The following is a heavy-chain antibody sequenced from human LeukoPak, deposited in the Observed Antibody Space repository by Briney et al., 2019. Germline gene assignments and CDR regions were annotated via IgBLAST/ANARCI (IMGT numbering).Heavy chain of an antibody. Sequence: SETLSLTCTVSGGSISSSSYYWGWIRQPPGKGLEWIGSIYYSGSTYYNPSLKSRVTISVDTSKNQFSLKLSSVIAADTAVYYCARRARISIAVAGYFDYWGQGTLVTVSS. J-gene: IGHJ4*02. CDR3: ARRARISIAVAGYFDY. CDR1: GGSISSSSYY. D-gene: IGHD6-19*01. V-gene: IGHV4-39*01. CDR2: IYYSGST.